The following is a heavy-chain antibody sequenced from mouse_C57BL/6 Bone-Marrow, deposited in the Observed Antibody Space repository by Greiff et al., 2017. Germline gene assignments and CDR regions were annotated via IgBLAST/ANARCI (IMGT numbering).Heavy chain of an antibody. J-gene: IGHJ1*03. CDR3: ARFWYFDV. V-gene: IGHV1-4*01. CDR2: INPSSGYT. CDR1: GYTFTSYT. Sequence: VQLQESGAELARPGASVKMSCKASGYTFTSYTMHWVKQRPGQGLEWIGYINPSSGYTKYNQKFKDKATLTADKSSSTAYMQLSSLTAEDSAVYYCARFWYFDVWGTGTTVTVSS.